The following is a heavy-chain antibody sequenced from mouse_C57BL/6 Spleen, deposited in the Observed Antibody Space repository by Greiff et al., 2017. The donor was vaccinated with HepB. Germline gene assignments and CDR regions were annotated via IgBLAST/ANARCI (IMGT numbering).Heavy chain of an antibody. Sequence: VQRVESGAELVRPGASVTLSCKASGYTFTDYEMHWLKQTPVHGLEWIGAIDPETGGTAYNQKFKGKAILTADKSSSTAYMELRSLTSEDSAVYYCTRRDYDYETSYYAMDYWGQGTSVTVSS. D-gene: IGHD2-4*01. CDR3: TRRDYDYETSYYAMDY. V-gene: IGHV1-15*01. CDR2: IDPETGGT. J-gene: IGHJ4*01. CDR1: GYTFTDYE.